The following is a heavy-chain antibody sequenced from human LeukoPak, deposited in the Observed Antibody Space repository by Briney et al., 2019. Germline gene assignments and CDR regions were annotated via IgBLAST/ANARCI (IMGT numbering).Heavy chain of an antibody. D-gene: IGHD4-23*01. J-gene: IGHJ4*02. CDR2: IIPTFGTA. V-gene: IGHV1-69*01. CDR1: GGTFSSYA. Sequence: SVKVSCKASGGTFSSYAISWVRPAPGQGLEWMGGIIPTFGTANYAQKFQGRVTITADESTSTAYMEPSRLRSEDTAVYYCARGTTVVIPDYWGQGTLVTVSS. CDR3: ARGTTVVIPDY.